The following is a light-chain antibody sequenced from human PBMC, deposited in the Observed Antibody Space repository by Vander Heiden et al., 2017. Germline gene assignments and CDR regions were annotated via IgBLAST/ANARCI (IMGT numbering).Light chain of an antibody. CDR3: QQSYSTLT. J-gene: IGKJ4*01. CDR2: AAS. V-gene: IGKV1-39*01. CDR1: QSISSY. Sequence: DIQMTQSPSSLSASVGDRVTITCRASQSISSYLNWYQQKPGKAPKLLIHAASRLQSGVPSRFSGSGSGTDFTLTISSLQPEDFATYYLQQSYSTLTFGGGTKVEIK.